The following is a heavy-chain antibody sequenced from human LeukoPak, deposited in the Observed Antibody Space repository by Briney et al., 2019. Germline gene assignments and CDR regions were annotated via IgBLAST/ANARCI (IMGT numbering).Heavy chain of an antibody. D-gene: IGHD6-19*01. CDR1: GFTFSSYG. CDR2: IRYDGSNK. J-gene: IGHJ4*02. Sequence: GGSLRLSCAASGFTFSSYGMHWVRQAPGKGLEWVAFIRYDGSNKYYADSVKGRFTISRDNSKNTLYLQMNSLRAEDTAVYYCAKDPAWGYSSGISDYWGQGTLVTVSS. CDR3: AKDPAWGYSSGISDY. V-gene: IGHV3-30*02.